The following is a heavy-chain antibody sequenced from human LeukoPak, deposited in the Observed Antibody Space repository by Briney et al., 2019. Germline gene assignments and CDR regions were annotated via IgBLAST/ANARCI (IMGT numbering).Heavy chain of an antibody. Sequence: ASVKVSCKSSGYTFTKYLIHWVRQAPGQGLEWVGTINPNGDATNYAPRLQGRLTLTQDSSTSTVYMELRGLTPDDTAVYYCARPLFCAFDNCGYWLDPWGPGTLVTVSS. J-gene: IGHJ5*02. CDR2: INPNGDAT. CDR3: ARPLFCAFDNCGYWLDP. D-gene: IGHD1-20*01. CDR1: GYTFTKYL. V-gene: IGHV1-46*01.